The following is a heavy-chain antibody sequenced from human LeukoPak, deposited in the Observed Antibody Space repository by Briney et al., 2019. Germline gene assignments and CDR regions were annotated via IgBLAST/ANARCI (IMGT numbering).Heavy chain of an antibody. CDR3: ARGFAVVVPAAIFDAFDI. V-gene: IGHV3-7*01. D-gene: IGHD2-2*01. Sequence: GGSLRLSCAAFGFTFSSYWMSWFRQAPGKGLEWVANIKQDGSEKYYVDSVKGRFTISRDNAKKSLYLQMNSLRAEDTAVYYCARGFAVVVPAAIFDAFDIWGQGTMVTVSS. J-gene: IGHJ3*02. CDR1: GFTFSSYW. CDR2: IKQDGSEK.